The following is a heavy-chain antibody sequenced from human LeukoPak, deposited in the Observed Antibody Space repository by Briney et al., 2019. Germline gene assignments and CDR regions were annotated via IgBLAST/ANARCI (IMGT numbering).Heavy chain of an antibody. J-gene: IGHJ6*03. D-gene: IGHD2-2*01. V-gene: IGHV4-61*02. CDR2: IYTSGST. CDR1: GGSISSSSYY. Sequence: PSETLSLTCTVSGGSISSSSYYWSWIRQPAGKGLEWIGRIYTSGSTNYNPSLKSRVTISVDTSKNQFSLKLSSVTAADTAVYYCARVKVRYCSSTSCSYTYYYYYMDVWGKGTTVTVSS. CDR3: ARVKVRYCSSTSCSYTYYYYYMDV.